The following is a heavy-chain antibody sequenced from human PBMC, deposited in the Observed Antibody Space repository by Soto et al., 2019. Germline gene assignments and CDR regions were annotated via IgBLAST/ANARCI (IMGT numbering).Heavy chain of an antibody. J-gene: IGHJ4*02. CDR1: GASISSSSYY. D-gene: IGHD2-15*01. V-gene: IGHV4-61*05. CDR2: ISYSGNT. CDR3: AGLRVYAGSPIDY. Sequence: ETRSPTGPVSGASISSSSYYWGWIRQPPGKGLEWIAYISYSGNTNYNPILKSPVTMSVDTPKNQFSLRLSSVTTADKAVYYCAGLRVYAGSPIDYWGQGTLVTVSS.